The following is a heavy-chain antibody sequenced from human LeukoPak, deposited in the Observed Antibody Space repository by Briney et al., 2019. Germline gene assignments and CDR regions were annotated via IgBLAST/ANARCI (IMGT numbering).Heavy chain of an antibody. CDR3: ARSWYNWNDDAFDI. CDR1: GGSFSGHY. V-gene: IGHV4-34*01. CDR2: INHSGST. J-gene: IGHJ3*02. Sequence: PSETLSLTCAVYGGSFSGHYWSWIRQPPGKGLEWIGEINHSGSTNYNPSLKSRVTISVDTSKNQFSLKLSSVTAADTAVYYCARSWYNWNDDAFDIWGQGTMVTVSS. D-gene: IGHD1-1*01.